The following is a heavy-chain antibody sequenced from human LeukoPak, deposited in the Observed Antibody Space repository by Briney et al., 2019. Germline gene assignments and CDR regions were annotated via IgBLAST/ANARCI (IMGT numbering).Heavy chain of an antibody. D-gene: IGHD6-19*01. V-gene: IGHV3-23*01. Sequence: GGSLRLSCAASGFTFSSYAMSWVRQAPGKGLEWVSAISGSGGSTYYADSVKGRFTTSRDNSKNTLYLQMNSLRAEDTAVYYCAKDREVAVAVPGDYWGQGTLVTVSS. J-gene: IGHJ4*02. CDR3: AKDREVAVAVPGDY. CDR2: ISGSGGST. CDR1: GFTFSSYA.